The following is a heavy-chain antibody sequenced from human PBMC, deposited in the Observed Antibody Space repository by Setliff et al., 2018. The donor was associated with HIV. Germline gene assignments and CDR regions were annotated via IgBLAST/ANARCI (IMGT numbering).Heavy chain of an antibody. V-gene: IGHV4-39*01. CDR2: IYYSGGT. CDR3: ARRPVLHNSGSVFDK. Sequence: SETLSLTCTVSGDSISSSSYYWSWLRQPPGKVLECIGNIYYSGGTDYNPSLKSRITISLDTSKNQFSLKLTSVTGADTGIFYCARRPVLHNSGSVFDKWGQGTLVTVSS. J-gene: IGHJ4*02. D-gene: IGHD6-25*01. CDR1: GDSISSSSYY.